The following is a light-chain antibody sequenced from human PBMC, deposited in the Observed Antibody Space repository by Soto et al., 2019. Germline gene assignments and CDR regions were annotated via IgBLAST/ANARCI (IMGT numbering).Light chain of an antibody. Sequence: EIVMTQSPATLSVSPGERATLSCRTSQSVSTNLAWYQQKPGQGPRLLIYDASTRATGIPARFSGSGSGTEFTLTISSLQSEDFAVYYCQQYSNWPPWTFGQGTKVDIK. J-gene: IGKJ1*01. CDR2: DAS. CDR1: QSVSTN. CDR3: QQYSNWPPWT. V-gene: IGKV3-15*01.